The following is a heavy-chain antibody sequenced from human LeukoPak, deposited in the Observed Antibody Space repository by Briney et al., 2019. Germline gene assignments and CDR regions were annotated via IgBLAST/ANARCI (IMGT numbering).Heavy chain of an antibody. V-gene: IGHV4-34*01. J-gene: IGHJ3*02. D-gene: IGHD2-2*01. CDR2: IDHSGST. CDR1: DESFSGYY. Sequence: SETLSLTCAVYDESFSGYYCSWIRQPPRKGLEWIGEIDHSGSTNYNPSLQSRVTISVDTSKNQFSLKLSSVTAADTAVYYCAGYCSSTSCYLVDIWGQGTMVTVSS. CDR3: AGYCSSTSCYLVDI.